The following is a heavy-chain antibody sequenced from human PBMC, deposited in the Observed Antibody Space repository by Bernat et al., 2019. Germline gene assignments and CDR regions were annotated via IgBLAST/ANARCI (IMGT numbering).Heavy chain of an antibody. CDR1: GYTLTELS. CDR2: FDPEDGET. J-gene: IGHJ4*02. CDR3: ATDFRPHEGSGYYVILHH. V-gene: IGHV1-24*01. D-gene: IGHD3-22*01. Sequence: QVQLVQSGAEVKKPGASVKVSCKVSGYTLTELSMHWVRQAPGKGLEWMGGFDPEDGETIYAQKFQGRVTMTEDTSTDTAYMELSSLRSEDTAVYYCATDFRPHEGSGYYVILHHWGQGTLVTVSS.